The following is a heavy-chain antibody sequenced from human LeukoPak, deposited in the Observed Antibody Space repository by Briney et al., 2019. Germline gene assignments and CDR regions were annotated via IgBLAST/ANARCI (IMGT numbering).Heavy chain of an antibody. D-gene: IGHD1-26*01. V-gene: IGHV3-73*01. CDR2: IRSKANSYAT. Sequence: GGSLRLSCAASGFTFSGSAMRWVRQASGKGLEWVGRIRSKANSYATAYAASVKGRFTISRDDSKNTAYLQLNRVKSEDKAIDYCTSLFSGSYYEDYWGQGTLVTFSS. CDR3: TSLFSGSYYEDY. J-gene: IGHJ4*02. CDR1: GFTFSGSA.